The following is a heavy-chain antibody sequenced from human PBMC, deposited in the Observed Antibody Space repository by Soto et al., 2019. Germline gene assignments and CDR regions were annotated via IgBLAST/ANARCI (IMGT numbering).Heavy chain of an antibody. CDR1: GYSFTNYW. Sequence: PGESLKISCKASGYSFTNYWIGWVRQMPGKGLEWMGIIYPGDSDTRYSPSFQGQVTISADKSISTAYLQWSSLKASDTAMYYCARHHTGLSYGMDVWGQGTTVTVSS. V-gene: IGHV5-51*01. CDR2: IYPGDSDT. J-gene: IGHJ6*02. CDR3: ARHHTGLSYGMDV.